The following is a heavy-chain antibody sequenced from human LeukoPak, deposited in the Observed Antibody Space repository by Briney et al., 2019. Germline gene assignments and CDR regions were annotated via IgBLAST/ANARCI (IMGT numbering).Heavy chain of an antibody. CDR3: ARGAHYHDSSDGYDY. CDR1: GYTFTGYY. Sequence: ASVKVSCKASGYTFTGYYMHWVRQAPGQGLEWMGWINPNSGGTNYAQKFQGRVTMTRDMSIIVYMDLSRLRSDDTAVYYCARGAHYHDSSDGYDYWGQGTLVTVSS. CDR2: INPNSGGT. V-gene: IGHV1-2*02. J-gene: IGHJ4*02. D-gene: IGHD3-22*01.